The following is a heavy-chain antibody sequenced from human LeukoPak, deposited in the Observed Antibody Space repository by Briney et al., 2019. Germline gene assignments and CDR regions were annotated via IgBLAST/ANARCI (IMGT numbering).Heavy chain of an antibody. Sequence: GGSPRLSCAASGFTFSSYGMHWGRQAPGKGLEWVAFIRYDGSNKYYADSVKGRFTISRDNSKNTLYLQMNSLRAEDTAVYYCAKDRSRGIVVVVAGFDIWGQGTMVTVSS. V-gene: IGHV3-30*02. D-gene: IGHD2-15*01. CDR2: IRYDGSNK. CDR1: GFTFSSYG. CDR3: AKDRSRGIVVVVAGFDI. J-gene: IGHJ3*02.